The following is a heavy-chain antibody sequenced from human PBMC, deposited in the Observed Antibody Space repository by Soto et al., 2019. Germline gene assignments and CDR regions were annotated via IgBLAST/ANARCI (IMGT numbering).Heavy chain of an antibody. CDR2: ISAYNGNT. J-gene: IGHJ5*02. V-gene: IGHV1-18*01. Sequence: QVQLVQSGAEVKKPGASVKVSCKASGYTFTSSGISWVRQAPGQGLEWMGWISAYNGNTNYAQKLQGRVSMTTDTSTSTAYMELRSLISDDTAVYSCARGVVVPAATGKTWFDPWGQGTLVTVSS. CDR1: GYTFTSSG. CDR3: ARGVVVPAATGKTWFDP. D-gene: IGHD2-2*01.